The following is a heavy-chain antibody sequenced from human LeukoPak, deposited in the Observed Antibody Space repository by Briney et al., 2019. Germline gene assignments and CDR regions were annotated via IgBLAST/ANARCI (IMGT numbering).Heavy chain of an antibody. V-gene: IGHV3-23*01. J-gene: IGHJ4*02. D-gene: IGHD2-21*01. CDR2: ISGSGGST. CDR3: AKGRPAYCGGDCYSDY. Sequence: GGSLRLSCAASGLTFSSYAMSWVRQAPGKGLEWVSAISGSGGSTYYADSVKGRFTIFRDNSKNTLYLQMNSLRAEDTAVYYCAKGRPAYCGGDCYSDYWGQGTLVTVSS. CDR1: GLTFSSYA.